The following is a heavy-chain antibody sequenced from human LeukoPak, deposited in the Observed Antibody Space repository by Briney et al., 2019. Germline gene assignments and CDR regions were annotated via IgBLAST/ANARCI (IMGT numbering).Heavy chain of an antibody. CDR1: GFTFSSYA. D-gene: IGHD4-17*01. CDR3: AKSTVTTVVPWFDP. V-gene: IGHV3-23*01. CDR2: ISGSGGST. J-gene: IGHJ5*02. Sequence: GGSLRLSCAASGFTFSSYAMRWVRQAPGKGLEWVSAISGSGGSTYYADSVKGRFTISRNNSKNTLYLQMNSLRAEDTAVYYCAKSTVTTVVPWFDPWGQGTLVTVSS.